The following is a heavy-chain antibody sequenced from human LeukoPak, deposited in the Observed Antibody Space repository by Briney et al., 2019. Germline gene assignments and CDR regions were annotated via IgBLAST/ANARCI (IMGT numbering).Heavy chain of an antibody. CDR1: GYTFTGYY. V-gene: IGHV1-2*02. D-gene: IGHD2-2*01. J-gene: IGHJ6*03. Sequence: ASVKVSCKASGYTFTGYYMHWVRQAPGQGLEWMGCINPNSGGTNYAQKFQGRVTMTRDTSISTAYMERSRLRSDDTAVYYCARVLSAEFQLISSLTDYYMDVWGKGTTVTVSS. CDR3: ARVLSAEFQLISSLTDYYMDV. CDR2: INPNSGGT.